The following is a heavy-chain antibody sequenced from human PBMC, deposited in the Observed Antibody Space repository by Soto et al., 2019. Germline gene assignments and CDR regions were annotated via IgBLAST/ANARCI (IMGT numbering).Heavy chain of an antibody. J-gene: IGHJ6*02. CDR2: ISAAGDP. CDR3: ARTDRDFYGLDV. V-gene: IGHV3-13*05. CDR1: GFTFRNYD. Sequence: EVQLVESGGGLVQPGGSLRLSWAAPGFTFRNYDMHWVRQGTGKGLEWVSGISAAGDPDYADSVEGRFTISRENAQNSFFLQMNSLRVGDTAVYYCARTDRDFYGLDVWGQGTTVIVSS.